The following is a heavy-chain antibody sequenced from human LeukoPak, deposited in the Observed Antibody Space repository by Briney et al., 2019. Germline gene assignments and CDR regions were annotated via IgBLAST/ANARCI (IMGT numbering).Heavy chain of an antibody. V-gene: IGHV3-7*03. CDR1: GFPFNAYW. D-gene: IGHD6-13*01. CDR2: IRQDGDTK. J-gene: IGHJ4*02. Sequence: GGSLRLSCAASGFPFNAYWMTWVRQAPGKGLEWVASIRQDGDTKYYVDSVKGRFTISRDNAMNSLYLQMNSLRAEDTAIYYCARSLPYGTTWYGRSDFWGQGTLVTVSS. CDR3: ARSLPYGTTWYGRSDF.